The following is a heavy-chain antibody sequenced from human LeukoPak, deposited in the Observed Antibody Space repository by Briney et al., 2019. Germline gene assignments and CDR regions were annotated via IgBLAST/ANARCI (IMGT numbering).Heavy chain of an antibody. D-gene: IGHD6-19*01. CDR2: IKQDGSAK. CDR3: ARDFRYLYSSGWYPTLNP. V-gene: IGHV3-7*01. J-gene: IGHJ5*02. Sequence: PGGSLRLSCAASGFTFSSYWMSWVRQAPGKGLEWVANIKQDGSAKYYVDSVKGRFTISRDNAKNSLYLQMNSLRAEETAVYYCARDFRYLYSSGWYPTLNPWGQGTLVTVSS. CDR1: GFTFSSYW.